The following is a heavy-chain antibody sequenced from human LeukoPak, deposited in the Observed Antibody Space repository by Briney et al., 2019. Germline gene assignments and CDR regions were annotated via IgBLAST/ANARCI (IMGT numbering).Heavy chain of an antibody. CDR1: GYTFTDYY. D-gene: IGHD6-6*01. CDR3: ATGGPPKAKQLIEACFDY. V-gene: IGHV1-69-2*01. Sequence: ASVKVSCKVSGYTFTDYYMHWVRQAPGKGLEWMGLVDPEDGETIYAEKFQGRVTITADTSTDTAYMELSSLRSEDTAVYYCATGGPPKAKQLIEACFDYWGQGTLVTVSS. J-gene: IGHJ4*02. CDR2: VDPEDGET.